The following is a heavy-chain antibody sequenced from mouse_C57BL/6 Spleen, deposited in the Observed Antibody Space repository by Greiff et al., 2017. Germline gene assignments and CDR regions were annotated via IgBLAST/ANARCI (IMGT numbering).Heavy chain of an antibody. J-gene: IGHJ4*01. V-gene: IGHV2-2*01. CDR2: IWSGGST. Sequence: VKLVESGPGLVQPSQSLSITCTVSGFSLTSYGVHWVRQSPGKGLEWLGVIWSGGSTDYNADFISRLSISKDNSKSQVFFKMNSLQADDTAIYYCARKGGPYAMDYWGQGTSVTVSS. CDR3: ARKGGPYAMDY. CDR1: GFSLTSYG.